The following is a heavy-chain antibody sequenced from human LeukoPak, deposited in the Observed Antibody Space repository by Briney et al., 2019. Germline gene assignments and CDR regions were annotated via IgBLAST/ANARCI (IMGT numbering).Heavy chain of an antibody. V-gene: IGHV3-74*01. CDR1: GFTFSSYW. CDR2: INTDGSTT. D-gene: IGHD3-16*01. J-gene: IGHJ6*03. Sequence: GGSLILSCASSGFTFSSYWMHWGRQAPGKGLGWVSRINTDGSTTNYADSEKGRFIIYRATGATTMYLKIDSLRAEAAAVYSCARGAFGAYYMDVWGKGTTVTVSS. CDR3: ARGAFGAYYMDV.